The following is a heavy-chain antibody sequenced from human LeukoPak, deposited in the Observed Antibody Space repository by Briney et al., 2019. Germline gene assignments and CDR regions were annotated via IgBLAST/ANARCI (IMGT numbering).Heavy chain of an antibody. J-gene: IGHJ3*02. V-gene: IGHV3-30*04. D-gene: IGHD6-25*01. CDR3: ARDQADDAFDI. CDR2: ISYDGSNK. CDR1: GFTFSSYA. Sequence: GGSLRLSCAASGFTFSSYAMHWVRQAPGKGLEWVAVISYDGSNKYYADSVEGRFTISRDNSKNTLYLQMNSLRAEDTAVYYCARDQADDAFDIWGQGTMVTVSS.